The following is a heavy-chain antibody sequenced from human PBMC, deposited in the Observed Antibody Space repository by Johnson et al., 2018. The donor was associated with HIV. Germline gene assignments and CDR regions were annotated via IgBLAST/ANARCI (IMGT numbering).Heavy chain of an antibody. V-gene: IGHV3-20*04. D-gene: IGHD1-26*01. CDR3: AKGMGELLRIDAFDI. CDR2: INWNGDST. J-gene: IGHJ3*02. CDR1: GFTFDDYG. Sequence: MLLVESGGGVVQPGRSLRLSCAASGFTFDDYGMSWVRQAPGKGLEWVSGINWNGDSTGYADSVKGRFTISRDNAKNSLYLQMNSLRAEDTAVYYCAKGMGELLRIDAFDIWGQGTMVTVSS.